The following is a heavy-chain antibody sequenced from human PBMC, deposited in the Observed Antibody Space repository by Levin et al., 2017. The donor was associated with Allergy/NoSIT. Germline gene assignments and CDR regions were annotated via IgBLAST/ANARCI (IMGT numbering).Heavy chain of an antibody. CDR3: ARDLVTVPPDYYYYGMDV. V-gene: IGHV3-11*01. CDR1: GFTFSDYY. Sequence: SCAASGFTFSDYYMSWIRQAPGKGLEWVSYISSSGSTIYYADSVKGRFTISRDNAKNSLYLQMNSLRAEDTAVYYCARDLVTVPPDYYYYGMDVWGQGTTVTVSS. D-gene: IGHD2-2*01. CDR2: ISSSGSTI. J-gene: IGHJ6*02.